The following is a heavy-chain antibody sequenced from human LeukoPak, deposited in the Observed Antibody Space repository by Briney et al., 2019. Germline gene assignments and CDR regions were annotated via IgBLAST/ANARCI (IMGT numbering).Heavy chain of an antibody. CDR1: GGSISSYF. D-gene: IGHD5-18*01. J-gene: IGHJ3*02. CDR3: ASYSGYSYGYAFDI. CDR2: IYYSGST. V-gene: IGHV4-59*01. Sequence: SETLSLTCTVSGGSISSYFWSWIRQPPGEGLEWIGYIYYSGSTNYNPSLESRVTISVDTSKNQFSLKLSSVTAADTAVYYCASYSGYSYGYAFDIWGQGTMVTVSS.